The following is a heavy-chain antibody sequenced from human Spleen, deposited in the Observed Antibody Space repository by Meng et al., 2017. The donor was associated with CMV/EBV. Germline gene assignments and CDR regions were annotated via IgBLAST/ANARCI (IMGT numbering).Heavy chain of an antibody. CDR1: GFTFSGYA. V-gene: IGHV3-23*01. CDR2: ISGSGGMT. CDR3: VKASVTVAGWGYFQH. Sequence: GFTFSGYAMNWVRQAPGKGLEWVSSISGSGGMTYSADSVKGRFTISRDNSRNTLYLQMNSLRAEDTAIYYCVKASVTVAGWGYFQHWGLGSLVTVSS. J-gene: IGHJ1*01. D-gene: IGHD1-26*01.